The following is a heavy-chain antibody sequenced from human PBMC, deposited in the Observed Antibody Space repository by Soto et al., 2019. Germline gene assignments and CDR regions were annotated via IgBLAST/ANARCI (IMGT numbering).Heavy chain of an antibody. CDR3: ARDANYDFWSRSYIHAFDF. V-gene: IGHV1-3*01. CDR2: IDAGNGNT. J-gene: IGHJ3*01. Sequence: QVQLVQSGAEMEKPGASVKFSCKASGYTFSNYPIHWVRQAPGQSLEWMGWIDAGNGNTKYSQKFQGRVIISRDTSATTAYMELRSLTSKDTAVYYCARDANYDFWSRSYIHAFDFWGQGTMVTVSS. CDR1: GYTFSNYP. D-gene: IGHD3-3*01.